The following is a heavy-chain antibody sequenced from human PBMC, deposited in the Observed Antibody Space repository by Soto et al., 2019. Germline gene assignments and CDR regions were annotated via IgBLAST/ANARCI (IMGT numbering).Heavy chain of an antibody. D-gene: IGHD2-15*01. CDR3: VRGYCTTSPCSGDFQF. J-gene: IGHJ1*01. V-gene: IGHV1-46*01. Sequence: ASVKVSCKASGYKFTTYFIHWVRQALGQGLEWMGMIHPSGDTGYAQKFRGRVTMTIDTSTTTAYMELRNLTSEDTAVYFSVRGYCTTSPCSGDFQFWGQGTLVTVS. CDR1: GYKFTTYF. CDR2: IHPSGDT.